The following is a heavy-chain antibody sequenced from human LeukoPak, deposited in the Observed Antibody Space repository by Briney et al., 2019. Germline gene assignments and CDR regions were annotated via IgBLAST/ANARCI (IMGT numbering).Heavy chain of an antibody. D-gene: IGHD3-22*01. V-gene: IGHV3-9*01. Sequence: PGRSLRLFCAASAFTFDDYAMHWVRQAPGEGLEWVSGISWTSGSIGYAAAVKGRFNISRDNAKNSLYLQMNSLRDEDTALYYGAKDSYYDSSRPFPADGYFDYWGQGTLVTVSS. J-gene: IGHJ4*02. CDR3: AKDSYYDSSRPFPADGYFDY. CDR2: ISWTSGSI. CDR1: AFTFDDYA.